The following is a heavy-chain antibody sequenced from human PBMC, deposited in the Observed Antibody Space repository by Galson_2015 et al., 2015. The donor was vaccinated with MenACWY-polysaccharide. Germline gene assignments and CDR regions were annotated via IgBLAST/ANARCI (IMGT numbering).Heavy chain of an antibody. J-gene: IGHJ4*02. CDR1: GGSISTYY. CDR2: SYNSGST. CDR3: AATRQWLAFDY. V-gene: IGHV4-59*12. D-gene: IGHD6-19*01. Sequence: SETLSLTCTVSGGSISTYYWSWIRQPPGKGLEWIGCSYNSGSTNYNPSLKSRVTVSVDTSKNQFSLRLSSVTAADTAMYYCAATRQWLAFDYWGQ.